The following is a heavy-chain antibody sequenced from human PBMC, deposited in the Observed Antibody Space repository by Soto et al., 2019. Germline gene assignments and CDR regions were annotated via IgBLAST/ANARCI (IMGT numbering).Heavy chain of an antibody. D-gene: IGHD3-10*01. V-gene: IGHV4-59*01. CDR2: VHYTGTT. Sequence: SETLSLTCSVSGGSMSGYYWTWIRQSPGKGLEWIGYVHYTGTTNYNPSLKSRVTMSVDTSKNQFSLRLRSVTAADTAVYYCARDPRTPLLWFGENYYGMDVWGQGTTVTVSS. CDR3: ARDPRTPLLWFGENYYGMDV. J-gene: IGHJ6*02. CDR1: GGSMSGYY.